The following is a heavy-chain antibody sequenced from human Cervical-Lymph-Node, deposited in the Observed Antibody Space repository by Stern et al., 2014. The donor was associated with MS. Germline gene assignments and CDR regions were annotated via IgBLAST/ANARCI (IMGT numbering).Heavy chain of an antibody. CDR2: VYYSGIT. J-gene: IGHJ2*01. CDR3: ARGVTAVTNYVPNWCFDL. Sequence: QVQLQESGPGLVKPSETLCLTCTVSGGSITNRDYWGWIRQSPGKGLEWIGSVYYSGITYYRPSLKSRATISIATAMYPFFLRLHSVTATDTAVYFCARGVTAVTNYVPNWCFDLWGRGTLVTVSS. V-gene: IGHV4-39*02. D-gene: IGHD4-11*01. CDR1: GGSITNRDY.